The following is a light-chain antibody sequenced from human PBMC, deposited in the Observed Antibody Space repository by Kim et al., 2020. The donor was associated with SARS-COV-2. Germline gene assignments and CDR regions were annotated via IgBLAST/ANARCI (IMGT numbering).Light chain of an antibody. J-gene: IGKJ4*01. CDR2: AAS. CDR1: QGISRW. V-gene: IGKV1-12*01. CDR3: QQAYSFPLT. Sequence: DIQMTQSPSSVSASVGDRVTITCRASQGISRWLAWYQQKPGKAPQLLIFAASSLETGFPSRFSGSGTGTDFTLSINGLQPDDIATYYCQQAYSFPLTFGGGTKVDIK.